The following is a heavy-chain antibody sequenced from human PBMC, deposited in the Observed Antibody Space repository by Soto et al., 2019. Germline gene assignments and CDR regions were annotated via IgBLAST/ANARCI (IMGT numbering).Heavy chain of an antibody. D-gene: IGHD3-22*01. CDR1: GGTFIICA. CDR2: IIPIFGTE. CDR3: ARARFRAVVLYGMDV. V-gene: IGHV1-69*13. Sequence: ASVKVCWKDSGGTFIICAMSLLRQAPGQGLEWMGGIIPIFGTENYAQKFKGRVTITADESTSTAYMELSSLRSEDTAVYYCARARFRAVVLYGMDVWGQGTTVTVYS. J-gene: IGHJ6*02.